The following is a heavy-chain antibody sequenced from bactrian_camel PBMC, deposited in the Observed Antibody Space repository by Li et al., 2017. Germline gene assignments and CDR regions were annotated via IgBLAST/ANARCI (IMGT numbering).Heavy chain of an antibody. Sequence: VESGGSSVQAGGSLRLSCAASGDTSRRYCMGWFRQAPGKERERVAIIDNNDNINYADSVKGRFTISKDNDKKTLYLEMSGLKPEDTATYYCAAEPDEGSWYLPKCAEYLEVWGHGTQVTV. J-gene: IGHJ2*01. V-gene: IGHV3S53*01. CDR2: IDNNDNI. CDR1: GDTSRRYC. D-gene: IGHD6*01. CDR3: AAEPDEGSWYLPKCAEYLEV.